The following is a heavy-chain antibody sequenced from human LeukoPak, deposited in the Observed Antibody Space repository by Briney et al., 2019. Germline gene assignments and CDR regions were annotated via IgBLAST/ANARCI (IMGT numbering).Heavy chain of an antibody. V-gene: IGHV3-9*01. Sequence: GRSLRLSCAASGFVFEDFAMNWVRQVPGKGLEWVSDISWNSDRKHYADSVKGRFTISRDKAKKSLYLEMNSLRVEDTAFYYCAKSRGIGVRAFDIWGQGTMVTVSS. CDR3: AKSRGIGVRAFDI. CDR2: ISWNSDRK. J-gene: IGHJ3*02. CDR1: GFVFEDFA. D-gene: IGHD3-3*01.